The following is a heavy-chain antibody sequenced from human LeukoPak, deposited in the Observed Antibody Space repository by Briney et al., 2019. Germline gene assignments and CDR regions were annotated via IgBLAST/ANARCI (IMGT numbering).Heavy chain of an antibody. J-gene: IGHJ6*03. V-gene: IGHV1-8*01. Sequence: ASVKVSCKASGYTFTSYDINWVRQATGQGLEWMGWMNPNSGNTGYAQKFQGRVTMTGNTSISTAYMELSNLRSEDTAVYYCARVKDSSSWYWYYYYMDVWGKGTTVTVSS. D-gene: IGHD6-13*01. CDR2: MNPNSGNT. CDR3: ARVKDSSSWYWYYYYMDV. CDR1: GYTFTSYD.